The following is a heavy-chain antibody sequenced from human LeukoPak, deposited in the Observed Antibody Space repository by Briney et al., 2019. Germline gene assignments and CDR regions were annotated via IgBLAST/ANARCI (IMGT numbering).Heavy chain of an antibody. CDR2: ISYDGSNK. CDR3: ARAGSGYDWTSHYYYYMDV. CDR1: GFTFSSYA. J-gene: IGHJ6*03. D-gene: IGHD5-12*01. Sequence: GGSLRLSCAASGFTFSSYAMHWVRQAPGKGLEWVAVISYDGSNKYYADSVKGRFTISRDNSKNTLYLQMNSLRAEDTAVYYCARAGSGYDWTSHYYYYMDVWGKGTTVTVSS. V-gene: IGHV3-30-3*01.